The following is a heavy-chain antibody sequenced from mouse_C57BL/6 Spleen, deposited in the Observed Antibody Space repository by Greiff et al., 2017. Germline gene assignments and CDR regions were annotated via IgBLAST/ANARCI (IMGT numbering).Heavy chain of an antibody. Sequence: DVKLVESGGGLVQPKGSLKLSCAASGFSFNTYAMNWVRQAPGKGLEWVARIRSKSNNYATYYADSVKDRFTISRDDSESMLYLQMNNLKTEDTAMYYCVRPDSSGSFAYWGQGTLVTVSA. D-gene: IGHD3-2*02. CDR1: GFSFNTYA. CDR3: VRPDSSGSFAY. CDR2: IRSKSNNYAT. J-gene: IGHJ3*01. V-gene: IGHV10-1*01.